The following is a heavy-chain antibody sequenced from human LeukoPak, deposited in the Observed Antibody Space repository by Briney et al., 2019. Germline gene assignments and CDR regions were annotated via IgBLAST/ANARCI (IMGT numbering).Heavy chain of an antibody. Sequence: GESLRISCKGSGYSFTSYWISWVRQMPGKGLEWTGRIDPSDSYTNYSPSFQGHVTISADKSISTAYLQWSSLKASDTAMYYCARHDKGASSGYYYPDYWGQGTLVTVSS. V-gene: IGHV5-10-1*01. CDR1: GYSFTSYW. J-gene: IGHJ4*02. CDR2: IDPSDSYT. CDR3: ARHDKGASSGYYYPDY. D-gene: IGHD3-22*01.